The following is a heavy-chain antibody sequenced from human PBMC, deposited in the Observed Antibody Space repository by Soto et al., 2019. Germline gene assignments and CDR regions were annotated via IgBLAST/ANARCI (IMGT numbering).Heavy chain of an antibody. J-gene: IGHJ4*02. D-gene: IGHD3-10*01. Sequence: EVQLVESGGGLVQPGGSLRLSCAASGFTFSSYWMYWVRQAPGKGLVWVSRIKGDGSTTIYADSVKGRFTISRDNARNTLYLQMNSVKAEDTAVYYCTTGGYRDAGWSQGTLVTVSS. CDR3: TTGGYRDAG. V-gene: IGHV3-74*01. CDR1: GFTFSSYW. CDR2: IKGDGSTT.